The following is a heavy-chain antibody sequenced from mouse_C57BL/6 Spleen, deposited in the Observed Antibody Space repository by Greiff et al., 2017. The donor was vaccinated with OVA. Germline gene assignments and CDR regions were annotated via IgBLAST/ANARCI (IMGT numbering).Heavy chain of an antibody. V-gene: IGHV1-62-2*01. CDR1: GYTFTEYT. Sequence: QVQLQQSGAELVKPGASVKLSCKASGYTFTEYTIHWVKQRSGQGLEWIGWFYPGSGSIKYNEKFKDKATLTADKSSSTVYMELSRLTSEDSAVYFCAGHEGSYSNYFYYAMDYWGQGTSVTVSS. J-gene: IGHJ4*01. CDR2: FYPGSGSI. CDR3: AGHEGSYSNYFYYAMDY. D-gene: IGHD2-5*01.